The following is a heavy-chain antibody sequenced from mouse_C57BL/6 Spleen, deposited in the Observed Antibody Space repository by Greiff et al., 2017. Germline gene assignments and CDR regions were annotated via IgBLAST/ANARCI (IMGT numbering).Heavy chain of an antibody. CDR3: ARGERRTSYAMDY. J-gene: IGHJ4*01. CDR2: LWTGGGT. Sequence: QVQLQQSGPGLVAPSQSLSITCTVSGFSLTSYPISWVRQPPGQGLEWLGVLWTGGGTNYNSALKSRLSISKDNSKSQVFLKMNSLQTDDTARYYCARGERRTSYAMDYWGQGTSVTVSS. V-gene: IGHV2-9-1*01. CDR1: GFSLTSYP.